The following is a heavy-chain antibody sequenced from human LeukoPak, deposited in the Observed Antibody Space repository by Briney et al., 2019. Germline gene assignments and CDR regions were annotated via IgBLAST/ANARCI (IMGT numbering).Heavy chain of an antibody. CDR1: GGSFSGYY. CDR3: ARERSADYYYDSSGYYYFDY. Sequence: SETLSLTCAVYGGSFSGYYWSWLRQPPGKGLEWIGEINHSGSTNYNPSLKSRVTISVDTSKNQFSLKLSSVTAADTAVYYCARERSADYYYDSSGYYYFDYWGQGTLVTVSS. CDR2: INHSGST. J-gene: IGHJ4*02. D-gene: IGHD3-22*01. V-gene: IGHV4-34*01.